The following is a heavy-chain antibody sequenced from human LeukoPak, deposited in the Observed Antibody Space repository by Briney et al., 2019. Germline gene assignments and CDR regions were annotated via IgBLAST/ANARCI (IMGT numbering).Heavy chain of an antibody. CDR1: GGSISHYY. CDR2: IYNSGST. V-gene: IGHV4-59*01. CDR3: ARVNLGYYCGMDV. Sequence: SETLSLTCTVSGGSISHYYWSWNRQPPGKGLEWIGYIYNSGSTNYSPSLKSRVTISLDTSKNHFSLKLSSVTAADTAVYYCARVNLGYYCGMDVWGQGTTVIVSS. D-gene: IGHD3-16*01. J-gene: IGHJ6*02.